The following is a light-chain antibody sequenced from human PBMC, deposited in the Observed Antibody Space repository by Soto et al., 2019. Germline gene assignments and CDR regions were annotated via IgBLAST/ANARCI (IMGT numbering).Light chain of an antibody. J-gene: IGKJ2*01. CDR3: MQRIQLPET. CDR1: QSLLRSDGKSS. CDR2: GAS. Sequence: DIVMTQTPLSLSVSPGQPASISCKSSQSLLRSDGKSSLYWYLQQPGQSPQLLIYGASTRLSGVPDRFSGSGSGTDFTLKISRVEAEDVGVYYCMQRIQLPETFGQGTKLEIK. V-gene: IGKV2D-29*02.